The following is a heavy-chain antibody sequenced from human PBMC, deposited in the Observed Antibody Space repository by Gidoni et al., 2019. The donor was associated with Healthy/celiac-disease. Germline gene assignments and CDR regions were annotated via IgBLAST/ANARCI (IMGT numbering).Heavy chain of an antibody. CDR1: GYTFTGYY. Sequence: QVQLVQSGAEVKKPGASVKVSCKASGYTFTGYYMHWVRQAPGQGLEWMGWINPNSGGTNYAQKFQGRVTMTRDTSISTAYMELSRLRSDDTAVYYCARVQWFGESRGWFDPWGQGTLVTVSS. V-gene: IGHV1-2*02. J-gene: IGHJ5*02. D-gene: IGHD3-10*01. CDR3: ARVQWFGESRGWFDP. CDR2: INPNSGGT.